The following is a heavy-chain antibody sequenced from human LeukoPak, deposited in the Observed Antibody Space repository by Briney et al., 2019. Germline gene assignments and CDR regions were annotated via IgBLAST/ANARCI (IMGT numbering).Heavy chain of an antibody. CDR1: GGSINYDY. Sequence: SETLSLTCTVSGGSINYDYWSWIRQSPGKRLEWIGYIHYSGATNYSPSLNSRVTISVDTSKDQFSLKLSSVTAADTALYYCATLRGASTAVFDSWGQGTLVTVSS. CDR2: IHYSGAT. D-gene: IGHD2-21*02. V-gene: IGHV4-59*08. CDR3: ATLRGASTAVFDS. J-gene: IGHJ4*02.